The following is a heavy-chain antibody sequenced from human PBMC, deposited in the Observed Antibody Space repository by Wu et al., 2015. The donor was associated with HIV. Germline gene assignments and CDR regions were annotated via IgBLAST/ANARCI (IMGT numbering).Heavy chain of an antibody. CDR1: GGTFSSYA. D-gene: IGHD2-2*01. CDR3: ARGRPVVVPAAGYYYYYYMDV. V-gene: IGHV1-69*01. Sequence: QVQLVQSGAEVKKPGSSVKVSCKASGGTFSSYAISWVRQAPGQGLEWMGGIIPIFGTANYAQKFQGRVTITADESTSTAYMELSSLRSEDTAVYYCARGRPVVVPAAGYYYYYYMDVWGKGPRVTVSS. CDR2: IIPIFGTA. J-gene: IGHJ6*03.